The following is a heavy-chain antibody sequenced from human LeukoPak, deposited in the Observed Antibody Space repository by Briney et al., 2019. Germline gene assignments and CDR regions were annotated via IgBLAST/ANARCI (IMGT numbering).Heavy chain of an antibody. D-gene: IGHD1-26*01. CDR1: GFTFDDYA. Sequence: GGSLRLSCAASGFTFDDYAMHWVRQAPGKSLEWVSGISWNSGSIGYADSVKGRFTISRDNAKNSLYLQMNSLRAEDTALYYCAKDKGSGSPSGCCYYYGMDVWGQGTTVTVSS. CDR3: AKDKGSGSPSGCCYYYGMDV. CDR2: ISWNSGSI. V-gene: IGHV3-9*01. J-gene: IGHJ6*02.